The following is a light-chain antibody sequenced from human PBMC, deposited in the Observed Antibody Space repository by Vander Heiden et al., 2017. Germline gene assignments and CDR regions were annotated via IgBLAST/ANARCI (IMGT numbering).Light chain of an antibody. CDR3: SSYTSSSTLGV. J-gene: IGLJ2*01. V-gene: IGLV2-14*01. CDR1: SSAVGGYNY. CDR2: EVS. Sequence: QSALTQPASVSGSPGQSITISCTGTSSAVGGYNYVSWYQQHPGTAPKLMIYEVSNRPSGVSNRFSGSKSGNTASLTIAGLQAEDEADYYCSSYTSSSTLGVFGGGTKLTVL.